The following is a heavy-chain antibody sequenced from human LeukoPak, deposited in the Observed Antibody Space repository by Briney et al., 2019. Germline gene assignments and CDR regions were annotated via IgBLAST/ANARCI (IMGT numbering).Heavy chain of an antibody. J-gene: IGHJ4*02. Sequence: PGGSLRLSCAASGFGSSGSWMSWVRQAPGKGLEWVGRIKNGGTPDYAAPVRGRFTISRDDSKNTLFLQMNSLKTEDTAVYYCTAEGSYYVSGTYYVFFAYWGQGTLVTVSS. CDR1: GFGSSGSW. V-gene: IGHV3-15*01. CDR3: TAEGSYYVSGTYYVFFAY. CDR2: IKNGGTP. D-gene: IGHD3-10*01.